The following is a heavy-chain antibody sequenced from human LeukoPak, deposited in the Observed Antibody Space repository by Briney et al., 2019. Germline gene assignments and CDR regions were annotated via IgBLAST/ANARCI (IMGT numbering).Heavy chain of an antibody. J-gene: IGHJ5*02. CDR3: ARDSGTTGEVKFDP. D-gene: IGHD3-10*01. V-gene: IGHV4-59*12. CDR2: IHYSGST. CDR1: GGSISSYY. Sequence: PSETLSLTCTVSGGSISSYYWSWIRQPPGKGLEWIGYIHYSGSTNYNPSLKSRVTMSIDTSNNQFSLRLRFVTAADTAVYYCARDSGTTGEVKFDPWGQGTLVTVSS.